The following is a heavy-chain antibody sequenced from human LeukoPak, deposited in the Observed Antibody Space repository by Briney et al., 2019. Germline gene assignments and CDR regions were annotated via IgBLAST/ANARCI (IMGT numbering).Heavy chain of an antibody. D-gene: IGHD2-15*01. Sequence: SETLSLTCAVYGGSLSGYYWSWIRQPPGKGLEWIGEINHSGSTNYNPSLKSRVTISVDTSKNQFSLNLSSVTAADTAVYYCARDPPLVATPDSLDYWGQGTLVTVSS. J-gene: IGHJ4*02. CDR1: GGSLSGYY. CDR2: INHSGST. V-gene: IGHV4-34*01. CDR3: ARDPPLVATPDSLDY.